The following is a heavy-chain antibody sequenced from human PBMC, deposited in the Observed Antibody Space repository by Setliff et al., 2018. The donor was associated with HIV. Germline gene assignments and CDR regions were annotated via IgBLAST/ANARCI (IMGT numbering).Heavy chain of an antibody. CDR1: GFSVSTYW. D-gene: IGHD2-2*01. CDR3: ARERGYCSSISCIAYYYYMDV. CDR2: ISSSGSTI. Sequence: PGGSLRLSCAASGFSVSTYWMNWVRQAPGKGLEWVSYISSSGSTIYFADSVKGRFTISRDNAKNSLYLQMNSLRAEDTAVYYCARERGYCSSISCIAYYYYMDVWGKGTTVTVSS. V-gene: IGHV3-48*03. J-gene: IGHJ6*03.